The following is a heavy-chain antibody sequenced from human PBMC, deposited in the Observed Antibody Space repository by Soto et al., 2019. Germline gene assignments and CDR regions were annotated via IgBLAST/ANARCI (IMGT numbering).Heavy chain of an antibody. V-gene: IGHV3-33*01. CDR1: GFTFSTYG. Sequence: PGGSLRLSCAASGFTFSTYGIHWVRQAPGKGLEWVSVIWSDGRNKYYADSVKGRFTISRDNSKNTVYLEMNSLGAKDTAVYYCARDSDTSGYYSIFDSWGQGTLVTVSS. J-gene: IGHJ4*02. CDR3: ARDSDTSGYYSIFDS. D-gene: IGHD3-22*01. CDR2: IWSDGRNK.